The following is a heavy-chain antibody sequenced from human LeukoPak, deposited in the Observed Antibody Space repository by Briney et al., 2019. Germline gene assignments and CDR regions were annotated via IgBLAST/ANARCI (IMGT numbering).Heavy chain of an antibody. D-gene: IGHD6-19*01. CDR2: IYYSGST. J-gene: IGHJ4*02. V-gene: IGHV4-30-4*01. CDR3: ASGLIAVDLYYFDY. Sequence: SETLSLTCTVSGGSISSGDYYWSWIRQPPGKGLEWIGYIYYSGSTYYNPSLKSRITMSVDTSKNQFSLNLSSVTAADTAVYYCASGLIAVDLYYFDYWGQGTLVTVSS. CDR1: GGSISSGDYY.